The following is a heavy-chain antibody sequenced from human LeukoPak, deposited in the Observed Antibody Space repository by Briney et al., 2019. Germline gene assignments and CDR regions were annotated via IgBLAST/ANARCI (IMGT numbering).Heavy chain of an antibody. CDR1: GFMFSSNW. CDR2: IKEDGTET. CDR3: AKEGRSLQTY. V-gene: IGHV3-7*03. D-gene: IGHD5-24*01. J-gene: IGHJ4*02. Sequence: GGSLRLSCAASGFMFSSNWMSWVRLAPGKGLEWVANIKEDGTETYYVDSVKGRFTISRDNAKSSLYLQMNSLRVEDMAVYYCAKEGRSLQTYWGQGTLVTVSS.